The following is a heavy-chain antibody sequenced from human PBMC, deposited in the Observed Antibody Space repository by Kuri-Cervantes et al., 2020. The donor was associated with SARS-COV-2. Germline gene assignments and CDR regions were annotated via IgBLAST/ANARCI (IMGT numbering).Heavy chain of an antibody. CDR3: ARTTVTTALDY. CDR2: IDWDDDK. J-gene: IGHJ4*02. D-gene: IGHD4-17*01. Sequence: SGPTLVKPTETLTLTCTVSGFSLSNARMGVSWIRQPPGKALEWLARIDWDDDKYYSTSLKTRLTISKDTSKSQVVLTMTNVDPVDTATYYCARTTVTTALDYWGQGTLVTVSS. CDR1: GFSLSNARMG. V-gene: IGHV2-70*11.